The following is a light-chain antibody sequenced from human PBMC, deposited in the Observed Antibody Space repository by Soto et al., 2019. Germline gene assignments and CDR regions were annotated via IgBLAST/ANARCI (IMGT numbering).Light chain of an antibody. J-gene: IGKJ1*01. CDR2: KAC. V-gene: IGKV1-5*03. CDR1: QSISSW. CDR3: QQYNSYPWT. Sequence: DIQMTQSPSTLSASVGDRVTITCRASQSISSWLAWYQQKPGKAPKLLIYKACSLESGVPARFSGSGSGTDFTLTISSLQPDDFGTYYCQQYNSYPWTFGHGLQVEIK.